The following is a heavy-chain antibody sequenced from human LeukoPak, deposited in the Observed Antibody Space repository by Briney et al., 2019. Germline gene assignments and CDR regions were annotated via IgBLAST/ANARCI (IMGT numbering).Heavy chain of an antibody. V-gene: IGHV1-24*01. CDR3: ATGYSYGSVYYYYMDV. CDR2: FDPEDGET. D-gene: IGHD5-18*01. J-gene: IGHJ6*03. CDR1: GYTLTELP. Sequence: ASVKVSCKVSGYTLTELPMHWVRQAPGKGLEWMGGFDPEDGETIYAQKFQGRVTMTEDTSTDTAYMELSSLRSEDTAVYYCATGYSYGSVYYYYMDVWGKGTTVTVSS.